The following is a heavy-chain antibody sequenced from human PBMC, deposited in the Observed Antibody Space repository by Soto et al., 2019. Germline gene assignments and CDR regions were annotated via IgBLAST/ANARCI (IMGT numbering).Heavy chain of an antibody. Sequence: QVQLVQSGAEVKKPGASVKVSCKASGYTFTTYGISWVRQPPGQGLEWMGWISAFNGDTNYAQSLQDSVTMTTDTSTSTAYMELRSLRSDDTAVFYCATGGTADYWGQGTLVTVSS. CDR1: GYTFTTYG. CDR3: ATGGTADY. CDR2: ISAFNGDT. V-gene: IGHV1-18*01. J-gene: IGHJ4*02. D-gene: IGHD2-8*02.